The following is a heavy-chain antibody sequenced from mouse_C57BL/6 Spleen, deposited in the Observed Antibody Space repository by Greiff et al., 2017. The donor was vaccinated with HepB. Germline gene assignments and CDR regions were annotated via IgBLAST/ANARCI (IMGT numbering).Heavy chain of an antibody. CDR2: IWSGRST. D-gene: IGHD2-4*01. CDR1: GFSLTSYG. J-gene: IGHJ3*01. Sequence: VKLMESGPGLVQPSQSLSITCTVSGFSLTSYGVHWVRQSPGKGLEWLGVIWSGRSTDYNAAFISRLSISKDNSKSQVFFKMNSLQADDTAIYYCARYDSEAYWGQGTLVTVSA. V-gene: IGHV2-2*01. CDR3: ARYDSEAY.